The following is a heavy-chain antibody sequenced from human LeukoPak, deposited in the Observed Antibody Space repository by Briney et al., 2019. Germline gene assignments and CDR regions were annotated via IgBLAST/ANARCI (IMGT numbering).Heavy chain of an antibody. CDR3: ASSWSQVYYMDV. Sequence: SETLSLTCTVSGGSISSYYWSWIRQPPGKGLEWIGYIYYSGSTNYNPSLKSRVTISVDTSKNQFSLKLSSVTAADTAVYYCASSWSQVYYMDVWGKGTTVTVSS. CDR2: IYYSGST. CDR1: GGSISSYY. J-gene: IGHJ6*03. D-gene: IGHD6-13*01. V-gene: IGHV4-59*08.